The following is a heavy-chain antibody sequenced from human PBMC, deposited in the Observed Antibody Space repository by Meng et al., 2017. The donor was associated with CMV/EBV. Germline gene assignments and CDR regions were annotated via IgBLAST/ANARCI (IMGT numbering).Heavy chain of an antibody. V-gene: IGHV1-69*06. CDR1: GGALSSNA. CDR3: ARGRAEYSGYDELDY. Sequence: GGALSSNAISWVRRAPGQGLEWMGRIIPIFGTANYAQKFQGRVTITADKSTSTAYMELSSLRSEDTAVYYCARGRAEYSGYDELDYWGQGTLVTVSS. CDR2: IIPIFGTA. J-gene: IGHJ4*02. D-gene: IGHD5-12*01.